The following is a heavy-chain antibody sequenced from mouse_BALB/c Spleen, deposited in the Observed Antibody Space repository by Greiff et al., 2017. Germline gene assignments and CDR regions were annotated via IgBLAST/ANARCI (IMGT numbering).Heavy chain of an antibody. CDR1: GFPFSSYG. CDR3: ARQTAAMDY. CDR2: ISSGGSYT. D-gene: IGHD1-2*01. Sequence: EVQLVESGGDLVKPGGSLKLSCAASGFPFSSYGMSWVRQTPDKRLEWVATISSGGSYTYYPDSVKGRFTISRDNAKNTLYLQMSSLKSEDTAMYYCARQTAAMDYWGQGTSVTVSS. V-gene: IGHV5-6*01. J-gene: IGHJ4*01.